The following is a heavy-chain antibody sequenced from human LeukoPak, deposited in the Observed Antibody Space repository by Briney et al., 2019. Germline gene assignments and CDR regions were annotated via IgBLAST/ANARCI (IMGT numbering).Heavy chain of an antibody. Sequence: TGGSLRLSCAASGFTFSTYWMSWVRQAPGKGLEWVANIKQDKYEKYYVDSVRGRFTISRDNAKNSLYLQMNSLTAEDTAVYYCARDGSGRRSYFDYWGQGTLVTVSS. CDR3: ARDGSGRRSYFDY. D-gene: IGHD1-26*01. CDR2: IKQDKYEK. V-gene: IGHV3-7*04. J-gene: IGHJ4*03. CDR1: GFTFSTYW.